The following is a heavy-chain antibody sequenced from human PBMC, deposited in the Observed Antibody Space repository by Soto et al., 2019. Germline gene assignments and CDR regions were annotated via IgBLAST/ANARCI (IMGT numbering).Heavy chain of an antibody. D-gene: IGHD4-4*01. Sequence: QVQVVQSGAEVKKPGSSVRVACKASGGTSSSYAITWMRQAPGQGLEWMGGIIPILDTTDYAQKFQGRVTFTADESTSTVDIELSSLTSEDTAVYYCASGGTTVNRRFDFWGQGTLVTVSS. J-gene: IGHJ4*02. CDR2: IIPILDTT. CDR1: GGTSSSYA. CDR3: ASGGTTVNRRFDF. V-gene: IGHV1-69*01.